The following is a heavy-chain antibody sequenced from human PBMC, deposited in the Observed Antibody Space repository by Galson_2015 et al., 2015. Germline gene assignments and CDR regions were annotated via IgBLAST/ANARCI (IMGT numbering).Heavy chain of an antibody. V-gene: IGHV3-7*01. J-gene: IGHJ4*02. CDR2: IKQDGSEK. CDR3: ARDLSVGDPDY. CDR1: GFTFSSYW. D-gene: IGHD1-26*01. Sequence: SLRLSCAASGFTFSSYWMSWVRQAPGKGLERVANIKQDGSEKYYVDSVKGRFTISRDNAKNSLYLQMNSLRAEDTAVYYCARDLSVGDPDYWGQGTLVTVSS.